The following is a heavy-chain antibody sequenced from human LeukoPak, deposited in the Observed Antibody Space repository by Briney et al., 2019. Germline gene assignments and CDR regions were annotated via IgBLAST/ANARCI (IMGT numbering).Heavy chain of an antibody. D-gene: IGHD1-26*01. CDR3: ARHGIAGATTYYLRMDV. V-gene: IGHV4-59*08. Sequence: SETLSLTCSVAGASITSYYWSWIRQPPGKGLEWIGHVYYSGSTSYNPSLKSRVSMSLDTSKNQFSLRLNSVTAADTAVYYCARHGIAGATTYYLRMDVWGQGTTVTVSS. J-gene: IGHJ6*02. CDR2: VYYSGST. CDR1: GASITSYY.